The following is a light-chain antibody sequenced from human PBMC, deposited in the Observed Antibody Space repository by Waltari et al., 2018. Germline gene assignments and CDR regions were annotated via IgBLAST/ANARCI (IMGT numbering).Light chain of an antibody. CDR1: QNLNTF. Sequence: DIQMTQSPSTVSASLGDRVTITCRPSQNLNTFLSWYQQKPGAVPNLLIYDASTLERGVPSRFSGSGSGTHFTLTISGLQPDDFATYYCQQYYDYPINFGQGTRL. CDR2: DAS. V-gene: IGKV1-5*01. J-gene: IGKJ5*01. CDR3: QQYYDYPIN.